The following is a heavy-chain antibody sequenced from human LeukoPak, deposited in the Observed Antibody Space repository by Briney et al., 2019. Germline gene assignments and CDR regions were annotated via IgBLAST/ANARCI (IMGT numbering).Heavy chain of an antibody. V-gene: IGHV3-7*01. CDR2: IKPDGSDK. J-gene: IGHJ1*01. D-gene: IGHD2-2*01. CDR3: AREGFPPGVLH. CDR1: GFTFSTYW. Sequence: GGSLRLSCEASGFTFSTYWMSWVRQAPGKGPECVANIKPDGSDKYYVDSMKGRFTISRDNAKSSLYLQMNNLRAEDTAVYYCAREGFPPGVLHWGQGTLVTVSS.